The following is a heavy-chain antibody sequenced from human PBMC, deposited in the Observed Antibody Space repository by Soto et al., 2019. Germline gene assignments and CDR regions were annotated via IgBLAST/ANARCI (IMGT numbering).Heavy chain of an antibody. CDR3: ARGAADLDY. V-gene: IGHV1-69*12. J-gene: IGHJ4*02. CDR1: GGTVSSYA. D-gene: IGHD6-13*01. Sequence: QVQLVKSGAEVKKPGSSGQVSCKASGGTVSSYAISWVRQAPGPGLEWMGGIIPIFGTANYAQKGQGRVTITADESTSTADMELSRLRSEATAVYSWARGAADLDYWGQGTLVTVSS. CDR2: IIPIFGTA.